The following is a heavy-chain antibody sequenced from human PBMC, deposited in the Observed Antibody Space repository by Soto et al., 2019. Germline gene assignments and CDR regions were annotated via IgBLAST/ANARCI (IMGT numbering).Heavy chain of an antibody. V-gene: IGHV3-30-3*01. Sequence: GGSLRLSCAASGFTFSSYAMHWVRQAPGKGLEWVAVISYDGSNKYYADSVKGRFTISRDNSKNTLYLQMNSLRAEDTAVYYCARGGKLAKSIAAAGYYFDYWGQGTLVTVSS. CDR1: GFTFSSYA. CDR2: ISYDGSNK. J-gene: IGHJ4*02. D-gene: IGHD6-13*01. CDR3: ARGGKLAKSIAAAGYYFDY.